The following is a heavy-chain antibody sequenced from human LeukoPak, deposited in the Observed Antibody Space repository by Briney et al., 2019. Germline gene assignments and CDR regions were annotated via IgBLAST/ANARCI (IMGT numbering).Heavy chain of an antibody. CDR2: ISPDGYN. J-gene: IGHJ6*02. Sequence: SETLSLTCSVSGAYIGTYYWSWMRQAPGKGLEWIGYISPDGYNLNTPSLRSRVTITRDTSENQFSLILSSVTAADTAVYHCTRHDVVPVLGHVMADWGQGTTVTVAS. CDR1: GAYIGTYY. CDR3: TRHDVVPVLGHVMAD. V-gene: IGHV4-59*08. D-gene: IGHD2-2*01.